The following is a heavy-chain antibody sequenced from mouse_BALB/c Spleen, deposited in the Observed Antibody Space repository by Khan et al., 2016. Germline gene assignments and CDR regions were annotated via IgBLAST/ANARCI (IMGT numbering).Heavy chain of an antibody. CDR1: GYTFTDYS. CDR2: RNTETGEP. CDR3: ARRVRWYFDD. D-gene: IGHD2-14*01. Sequence: QIQLVQSGPELKKPGETVKISCKASGYTFTDYSMHWVKQAPGKGLKWMGWRNTETGEPTYADDFRGLFAFSLATSASTAYLQINNLKNEDTAKYPSARRVRWYFDDWGAGTTVTVSS. V-gene: IGHV9-2-1*01. J-gene: IGHJ1*01.